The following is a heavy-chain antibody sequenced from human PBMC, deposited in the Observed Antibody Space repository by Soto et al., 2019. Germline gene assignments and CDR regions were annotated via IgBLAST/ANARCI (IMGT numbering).Heavy chain of an antibody. CDR1: GGTFSSYT. CDR2: IIPILGIA. V-gene: IGHV1-69*02. D-gene: IGHD3-10*01. CDR3: ARGTGGWFGELSGWFDL. J-gene: IGHJ5*02. Sequence: QVQLVQSGAEVKKPGSSVKVSCKASGGTFSSYTISWVRQAPGQGLEWMGRIIPILGIANYAQKFQGRVTITADKSTSTAYMELSSLRSEDTAVYYCARGTGGWFGELSGWFDLWGQGTLVTVSS.